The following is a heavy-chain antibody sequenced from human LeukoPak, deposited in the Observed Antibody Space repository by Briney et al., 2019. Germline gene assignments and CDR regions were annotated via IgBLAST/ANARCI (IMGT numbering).Heavy chain of an antibody. D-gene: IGHD3-22*01. J-gene: IGHJ5*02. V-gene: IGHV1-69*05. CDR3: ARDRYYYDSSGQEGDWFDP. Sequence: GASVKVSCKASGGTLSSYAISWVRQAPGQGLEWMGRIIPIFGTANYAQKFQGRVTITTDESTSTAYMELSSLRSEDTAVYYCARDRYYYDSSGQEGDWFDPWGQGTLVTVSS. CDR1: GGTLSSYA. CDR2: IIPIFGTA.